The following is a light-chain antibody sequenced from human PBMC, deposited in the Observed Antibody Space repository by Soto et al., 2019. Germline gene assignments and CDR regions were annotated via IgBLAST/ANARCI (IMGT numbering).Light chain of an antibody. CDR1: QSVGSD. CDR2: DAS. J-gene: IGKJ5*01. CDR3: QHYNNSLPIT. Sequence: EIAMTQSPATLSVSPGERATLSCRASQSVGSDLAWYQQRPGQAPRLLIYDASTRATGIPPRFSGGGSGTEFTVTISSLQSEDFAVYFCQHYNNSLPITFGQGTRLEI. V-gene: IGKV3-15*01.